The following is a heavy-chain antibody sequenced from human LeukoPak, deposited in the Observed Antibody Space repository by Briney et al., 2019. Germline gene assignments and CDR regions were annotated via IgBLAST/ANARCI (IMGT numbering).Heavy chain of an antibody. CDR1: GGSFSGYY. V-gene: IGHV4-34*01. D-gene: IGHD3-10*01. CDR2: INHSGST. Sequence: SETLSLTCAVYGGSFSGYYWSWIRQPPGKGLEWIGEINHSGSTNYNPPLKSRVTISVDTSKNQFSLKLSSVTAADTAVYYCARGGSFRWFGELDHSYFDYWGQGTLVTVSS. CDR3: ARGGSFRWFGELDHSYFDY. J-gene: IGHJ4*02.